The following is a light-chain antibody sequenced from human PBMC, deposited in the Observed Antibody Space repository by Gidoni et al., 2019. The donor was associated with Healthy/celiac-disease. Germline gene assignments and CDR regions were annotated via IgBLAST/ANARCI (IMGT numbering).Light chain of an antibody. V-gene: IGKV3-11*01. CDR1: QSVSSY. J-gene: IGKJ2*01. CDR2: DAS. CDR3: QQRSNWPT. Sequence: IVLTQSPATLSLSPGERATLSCRASQSVSSYLAWYQQKPGQAPRLLIYDASNRATGIPARFSGSGSRTDFTLTISSREPEDFAVYYCQQRSNWPTFGQGTKLEIK.